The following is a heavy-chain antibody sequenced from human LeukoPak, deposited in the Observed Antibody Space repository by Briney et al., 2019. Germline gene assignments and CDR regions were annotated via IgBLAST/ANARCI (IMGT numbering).Heavy chain of an antibody. CDR3: ARVYYDILTGFTLYYYYGMDV. V-gene: IGHV1-8*01. CDR2: MNPNSGNT. CDR1: GYTFTSYD. Sequence: ASVKVSCKASGYTFTSYDINWVRQATGQGLEWMGWMNPNSGNTGYAQKFQGRVTMTRNTSISTAYMELSSLRSEDTAVYYCARVYYDILTGFTLYYYYGMDVWGQGTTVTVSS. D-gene: IGHD3-9*01. J-gene: IGHJ6*02.